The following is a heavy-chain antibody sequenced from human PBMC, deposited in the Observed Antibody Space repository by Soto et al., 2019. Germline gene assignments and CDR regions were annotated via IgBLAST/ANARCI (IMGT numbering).Heavy chain of an antibody. J-gene: IGHJ5*02. Sequence: QVQLQESGPGLVKPSETLSLTCTVSGGFVSSASYFWSWIRQPPGKEMEFIASVYYTGTTKYSPSLKSRASISLDTSKNQFSLNLSSGTTADTAIYYCARMRFVEVPYCFDPWGQGILVTVS. V-gene: IGHV4-61*01. CDR2: VYYTGTT. CDR1: GGFVSSASYF. D-gene: IGHD2-15*01. CDR3: ARMRFVEVPYCFDP.